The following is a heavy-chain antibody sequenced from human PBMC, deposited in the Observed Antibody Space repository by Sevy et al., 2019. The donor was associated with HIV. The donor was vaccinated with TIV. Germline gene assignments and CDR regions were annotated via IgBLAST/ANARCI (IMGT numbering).Heavy chain of an antibody. CDR2: ISSSSSTI. J-gene: IGHJ5*02. V-gene: IGHV3-48*01. D-gene: IGHD2-15*01. CDR1: GFTFSSYS. CDR3: ARERKSVVVVVAATMGINWFDP. Sequence: GGCLRLSCAASGFTFSSYSMSWVRQAPGKGLEWVSYISSSSSTIYYADSVKGRFTISRDNAKNSLYLQMNSLRAEDTAVYYCARERKSVVVVVAATMGINWFDPWGQGTLVTVSS.